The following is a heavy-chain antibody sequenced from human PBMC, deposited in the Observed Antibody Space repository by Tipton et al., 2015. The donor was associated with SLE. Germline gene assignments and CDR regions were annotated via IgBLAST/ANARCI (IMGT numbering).Heavy chain of an antibody. D-gene: IGHD2-2*01. CDR2: ITQSGVT. V-gene: IGHV4-34*01. CDR1: GGSFSGYY. J-gene: IGHJ6*03. Sequence: LRLSCAVSGGSFSGYYWYWVRQPPEQGLEWIGEITQSGVTNYNPSLKSRVTISVDTSKNQFSLKLSSVTAADTAVYYCARVPAVYYYYMDVWGKGTTVTVSS. CDR3: ARVPAVYYYYMDV.